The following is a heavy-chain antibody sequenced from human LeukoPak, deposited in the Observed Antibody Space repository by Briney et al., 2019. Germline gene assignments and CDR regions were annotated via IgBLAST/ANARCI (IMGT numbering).Heavy chain of an antibody. V-gene: IGHV4-34*01. Sequence: MSGGSLRLSCAASGFTFSSYSMNWVRQPPGKGLEWIGEINHSGSTNYNPSLKSRVTISVDTSKNQFSLKLSSVTAADTAVYYCARRGKAPGYGSGSYYKPLSGHYYYYYMDVWGKGTTVTISS. D-gene: IGHD3-10*01. CDR2: INHSGST. CDR3: ARRGKAPGYGSGSYYKPLSGHYYYYYMDV. J-gene: IGHJ6*03. CDR1: GFTFSSYS.